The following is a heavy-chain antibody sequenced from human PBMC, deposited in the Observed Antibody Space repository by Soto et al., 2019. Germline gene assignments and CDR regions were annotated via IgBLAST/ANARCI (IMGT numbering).Heavy chain of an antibody. CDR2: ISGGGSST. Sequence: VGSLRLSCAASGFTFSNYAMSWVRQAPGKGLEWVSSISGGGSSTYYADSVKGRFTISRDNSKNTIYLQMNSLRAEDTAVYYCAKVQAYDYVWGTYYYFDYWGLGALVTVSS. V-gene: IGHV3-23*01. D-gene: IGHD3-16*01. CDR1: GFTFSNYA. CDR3: AKVQAYDYVWGTYYYFDY. J-gene: IGHJ4*02.